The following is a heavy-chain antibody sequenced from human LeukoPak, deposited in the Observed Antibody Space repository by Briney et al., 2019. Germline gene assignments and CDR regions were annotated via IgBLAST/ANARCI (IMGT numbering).Heavy chain of an antibody. CDR2: ISGSGGST. V-gene: IGHV3-23*01. CDR1: GFTSSSYA. J-gene: IGHJ4*02. D-gene: IGHD1-26*01. Sequence: GGSLRLSCAASGFTSSSYAMSWVRQAPGKGLEWVSAISGSGGSTYYADSVRGRFTISRDNSKNTLYLQMNSLRAEDTAVYYCAREGSYYVPYYFDYWGQGTLVTVSS. CDR3: AREGSYYVPYYFDY.